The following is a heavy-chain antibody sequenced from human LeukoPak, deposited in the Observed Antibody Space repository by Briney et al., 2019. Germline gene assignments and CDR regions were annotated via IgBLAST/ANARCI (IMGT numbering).Heavy chain of an antibody. J-gene: IGHJ4*02. V-gene: IGHV4-39*01. CDR1: GDYITTTNYC. D-gene: IGHD3-9*01. Sequence: PSETLSLTCNVSGDYITTTNYCWAWIRQPPGKGLEWIASVFYSVTTYYNPSLKSRVIISMDTSRKQISLRLSSVTATDTAIYYCARRSRLYRHETTGYHDSWGQGTLVTVSS. CDR3: ARRSRLYRHETTGYHDS. CDR2: VFYSVTT.